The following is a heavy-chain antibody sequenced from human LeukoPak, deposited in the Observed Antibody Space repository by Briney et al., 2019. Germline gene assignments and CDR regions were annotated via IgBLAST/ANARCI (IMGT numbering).Heavy chain of an antibody. J-gene: IGHJ4*02. CDR1: GFTVSSNY. CDR2: IYSGGSA. D-gene: IGHD3-9*01. Sequence: GGSLRLSCAASGFTVSSNYMSWVRQAPGKGLEWVSVIYSGGSAYYADSVKGRFTISRDNSKNTLYLQMNGLRAEDTAVYYCAKDSGILTGYFDYWGQGTLVTVSS. CDR3: AKDSGILTGYFDY. V-gene: IGHV3-53*01.